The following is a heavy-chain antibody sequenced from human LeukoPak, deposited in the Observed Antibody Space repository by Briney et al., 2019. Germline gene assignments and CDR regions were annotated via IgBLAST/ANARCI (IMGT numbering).Heavy chain of an antibody. Sequence: SETLSLTCTVSGGSISSYYWSWIRQPPGKGLEWIGYIYYSGSTNYNPSLKSRVTISVDTSKNQFSLKLSSVTAADTAVYYCARVVVGATTGQAHYFDYWGQGTLVTVSS. D-gene: IGHD1-26*01. CDR3: ARVVVGATTGQAHYFDY. CDR1: GGSISSYY. V-gene: IGHV4-59*01. J-gene: IGHJ4*02. CDR2: IYYSGST.